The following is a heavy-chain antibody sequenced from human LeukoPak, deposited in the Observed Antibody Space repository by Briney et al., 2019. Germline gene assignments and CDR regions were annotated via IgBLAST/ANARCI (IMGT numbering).Heavy chain of an antibody. CDR1: GGSISSGSYY. V-gene: IGHV4-61*02. CDR2: IYTSGST. D-gene: IGHD3-22*01. J-gene: IGHJ4*02. CDR3: AREARHDMGIPSLDY. Sequence: PSETLSLTCTVSGGSISSGSYYWSWIRQPAGKGLEWIGRIYTSGSTNYNPSLKSRVTISVDTSKNQFSLKLSSVTAADTAVYYCAREARHDMGIPSLDYWGQGTLVTVSS.